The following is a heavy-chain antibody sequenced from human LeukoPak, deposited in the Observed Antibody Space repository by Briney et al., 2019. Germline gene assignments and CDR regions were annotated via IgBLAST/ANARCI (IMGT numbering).Heavy chain of an antibody. CDR2: ISWNSGSI. Sequence: GGSLRLSCAASGFTFDDYAMHWVRQAPGKGLEWVSGISWNSGSIGYADSVKGRFTISTDNAKKSLYLQMNSLRVEDTAVYYCAREGAANLREGFDYWGQGTLVTVSS. V-gene: IGHV3-9*01. D-gene: IGHD1-14*01. CDR1: GFTFDDYA. CDR3: AREGAANLREGFDY. J-gene: IGHJ4*02.